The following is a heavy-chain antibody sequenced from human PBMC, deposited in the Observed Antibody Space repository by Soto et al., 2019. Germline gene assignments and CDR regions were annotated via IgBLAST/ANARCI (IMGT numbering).Heavy chain of an antibody. CDR3: ARDRGDCSSVSCYGSFYYGMDV. CDR2: IYSGGST. Sequence: EVRLVETGGGLIQPGGSLRLSCAASGFIVSSHYMSWVRQAPGKGLEWVSAIYSGGSTYYTDSVEGRFTISRDVSKNILYLQMNSLRADDTAVYYCARDRGDCSSVSCYGSFYYGMDVWGQGTTVIVSS. D-gene: IGHD2-2*01. V-gene: IGHV3-53*02. CDR1: GFIVSSHY. J-gene: IGHJ6*02.